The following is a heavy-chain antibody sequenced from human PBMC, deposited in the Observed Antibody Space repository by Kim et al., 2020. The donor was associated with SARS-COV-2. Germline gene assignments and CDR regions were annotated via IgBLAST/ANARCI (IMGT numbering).Heavy chain of an antibody. CDR3: AKRYSSGWYDYDY. Sequence: YADSVKGRYTISRDNSKNMLFLQMNSLRAEDTAVYYCAKRYSSGWYDYDYWGQGTLVTVSS. D-gene: IGHD6-19*01. J-gene: IGHJ4*02. V-gene: IGHV3-23*05.